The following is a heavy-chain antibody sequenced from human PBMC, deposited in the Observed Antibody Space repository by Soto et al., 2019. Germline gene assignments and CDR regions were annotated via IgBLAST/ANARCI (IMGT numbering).Heavy chain of an antibody. Sequence: SETLSLTCGVYGGSFIGYYWGWIRQPPGKGLEWIAAIYYSGSIYHNPSLKSRVTMSIDTSKKQFSLRMSSVTAADTAVYYCARLLHDNRGYYYFDYWGRGTLVTVSS. J-gene: IGHJ4*02. CDR1: GGSFIGYY. V-gene: IGHV4-34*01. D-gene: IGHD3-9*01. CDR3: ARLLHDNRGYYYFDY. CDR2: IYYSGSI.